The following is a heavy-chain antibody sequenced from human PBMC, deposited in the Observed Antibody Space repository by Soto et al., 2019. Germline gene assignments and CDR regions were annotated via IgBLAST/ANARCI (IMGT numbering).Heavy chain of an antibody. Sequence: QVQLQESGPGLVKPSGTLSLTCAVFGGSITSGNWWTWVRQPPGKGLEWIGEIYHSGSTNYNPSLKSRVTTAVDKSKNEFSLKLSSVTAADTAVYYCAVRDDIYYYYGMDVWGQGTTVTVSS. CDR2: IYHSGST. CDR1: GGSITSGNW. D-gene: IGHD3-22*01. V-gene: IGHV4-4*02. J-gene: IGHJ6*02. CDR3: AVRDDIYYYYGMDV.